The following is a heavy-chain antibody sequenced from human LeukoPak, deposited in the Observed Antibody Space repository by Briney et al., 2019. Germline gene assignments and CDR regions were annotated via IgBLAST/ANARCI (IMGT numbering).Heavy chain of an antibody. CDR3: VKEGEMGQNYYGSGRYYYYMDV. V-gene: IGHV3-9*01. D-gene: IGHD3-10*01. CDR1: GFTFDDFA. CDR2: INWNSGTI. Sequence: PGRSLRLSCAASGFTFDDFAMHWVRQAPGKGLEWVSGINWNSGTIAYAVSVNGRFTISRDNAKNSLYLQMNSLRADDTALYYCVKEGEMGQNYYGSGRYYYYMDVWGKGTMVTVSS. J-gene: IGHJ6*03.